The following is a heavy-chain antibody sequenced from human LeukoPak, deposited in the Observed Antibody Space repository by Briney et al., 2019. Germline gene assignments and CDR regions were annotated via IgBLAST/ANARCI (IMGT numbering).Heavy chain of an antibody. V-gene: IGHV3-48*01. J-gene: IGHJ4*02. CDR3: ARDSPRLSY. CDR1: GFIFSSYS. Sequence: GGSLRLSCEASGFIFSSYSMNWVRQAPGKGLEWISKINSGSTTIYYKDSVGGRFTISRDNAKNSLSLQMNNLRVEDTAVYYCARDSPRLSYWGQGTLVTVSS. CDR2: INSGSTTI.